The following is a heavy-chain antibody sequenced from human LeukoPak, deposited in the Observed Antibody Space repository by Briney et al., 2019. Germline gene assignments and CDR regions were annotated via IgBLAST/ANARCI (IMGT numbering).Heavy chain of an antibody. CDR2: ISGSGGST. V-gene: IGHV3-23*01. CDR1: GFTFSSYA. CDR3: ASTYCSSTGCYRKHDY. D-gene: IGHD2-2*01. J-gene: IGHJ4*02. Sequence: GGSLRLSCAASGFTFSSYAMSWVRQAPGKGLEWVSAISGSGGSTYYADSVKGRFTISRDNAKNSLYLQMNSLRAEDTAVYYCASTYCSSTGCYRKHDYWGQGTLVTVSS.